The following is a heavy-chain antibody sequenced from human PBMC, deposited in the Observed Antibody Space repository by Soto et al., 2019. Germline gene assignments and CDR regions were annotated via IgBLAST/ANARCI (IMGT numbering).Heavy chain of an antibody. V-gene: IGHV2-5*01. D-gene: IGHD4-17*01. CDR2: IYWNDDK. J-gene: IGHJ4*02. CDR1: GFSLSTSGLG. Sequence: SGPTLVNPTQPLTLTCTFSGFSLSTSGLGVGWIRQPPGKALEWLALIYWNDDKRYSPSLKSRLTITKDTSKNQVVLTMTNMDPVDTATYYCAHRPYGDYVMWWGQGTLVTVSS. CDR3: AHRPYGDYVMW.